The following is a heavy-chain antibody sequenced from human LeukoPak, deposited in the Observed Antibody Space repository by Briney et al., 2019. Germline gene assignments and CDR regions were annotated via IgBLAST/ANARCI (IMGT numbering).Heavy chain of an antibody. J-gene: IGHJ4*02. D-gene: IGHD2-2*01. CDR3: ARVGVGMYHFAH. Sequence: TGGSLRLSCAASGFTFSSYAMSWVRQAPGKGLEWVSAISGSGGSTYYADSVKGRFTISRDNSKNTLYLQMSSLRAEDTAVYYCARVGVGMYHFAHWGQGTLVTVSS. CDR1: GFTFSSYA. V-gene: IGHV3-23*01. CDR2: ISGSGGST.